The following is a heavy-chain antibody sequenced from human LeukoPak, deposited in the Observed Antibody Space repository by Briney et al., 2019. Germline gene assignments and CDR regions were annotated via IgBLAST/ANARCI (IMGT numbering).Heavy chain of an antibody. CDR2: IFHTGNT. V-gene: IGHV4-30-2*01. Sequence: SQTLSLTCTVSGGSISSDTSSYNWIRQPPGKGLEWIGYIFHTGNTYHTPSLQGRVTIAIDMSKSQVSLKLSAVTAADTAVYYCARGYSDYPYYFDNWGQGTLVTVSS. D-gene: IGHD5-12*01. CDR1: GGSISSDTSS. CDR3: ARGYSDYPYYFDN. J-gene: IGHJ4*02.